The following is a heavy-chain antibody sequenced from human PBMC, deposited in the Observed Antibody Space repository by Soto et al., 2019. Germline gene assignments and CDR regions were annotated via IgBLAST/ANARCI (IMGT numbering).Heavy chain of an antibody. CDR3: AREGGSYLGGFDY. V-gene: IGHV4-61*08. CDR2: ISYSEGT. CDR1: GGSVSSGGYH. J-gene: IGHJ4*02. D-gene: IGHD1-26*01. Sequence: QVQLQESGPGLVKPSETLSLTCSVSGGSVSSGGYHWNWIRQPPGKGLEWIGFISYSEGTNYNPALKSRVTISVDTSKIQFSLKLSSVTAADTAVYYCAREGGSYLGGFDYWGQGTLVTVSS.